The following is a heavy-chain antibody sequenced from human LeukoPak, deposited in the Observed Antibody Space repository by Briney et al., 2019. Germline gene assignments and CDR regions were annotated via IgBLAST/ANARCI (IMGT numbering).Heavy chain of an antibody. CDR2: IKEDGSEK. J-gene: IGHJ4*02. CDR3: ARVPKNYYDSSGYYYGLDY. Sequence: GGSLRLSCAASGLTFSFYSMNWVRQAPGKGLEWVANIKEDGSEKYYVDSVKGRFTISRDNAKNTLYLQMNSLRAEDTAVYYCARVPKNYYDSSGYYYGLDYWGQGTLVTVSS. V-gene: IGHV3-7*01. D-gene: IGHD3-22*01. CDR1: GLTFSFYS.